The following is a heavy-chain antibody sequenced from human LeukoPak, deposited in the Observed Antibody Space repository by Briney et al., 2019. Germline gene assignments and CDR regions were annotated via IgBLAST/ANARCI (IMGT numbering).Heavy chain of an antibody. V-gene: IGHV7-4-1*02. D-gene: IGHD3-22*01. CDR1: GYTFTSYA. J-gene: IGHJ6*02. CDR2: INTNTGNP. Sequence: ASVTVSCKASGYTFTSYAMNWVRQAPGQGLEWMGWINTNTGNPTYAQGFTGRFVFSLDTSVSTAYLQISSLKAEDTAVYYCARDGRIVVVMGYYYYGMDAWGQGTTVTVSS. CDR3: ARDGRIVVVMGYYYYGMDA.